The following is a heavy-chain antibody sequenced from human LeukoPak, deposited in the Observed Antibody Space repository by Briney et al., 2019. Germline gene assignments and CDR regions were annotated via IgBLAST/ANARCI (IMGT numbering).Heavy chain of an antibody. J-gene: IGHJ6*04. V-gene: IGHV3-48*03. CDR1: GFMFSSYG. CDR2: ISSSGSTI. Sequence: GGSLRLSCASSGFMFSSYGMSWVRQAPGKGLEWVSYISSSGSTIYYADSVKGRFTISRDNAKNSLYLQMNSLRAEDTAVYYCAELGITMIGGVCGKGTTVTISS. D-gene: IGHD3-10*02. CDR3: AELGITMIGGV.